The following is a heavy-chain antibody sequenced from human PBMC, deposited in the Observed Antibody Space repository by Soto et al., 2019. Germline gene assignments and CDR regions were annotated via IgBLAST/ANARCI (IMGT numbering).Heavy chain of an antibody. D-gene: IGHD1-1*01. V-gene: IGHV4-4*02. CDR1: GGSINSNNW. CDR3: ARRAAGTGDWFGP. J-gene: IGHJ5*02. Sequence: QVQLQESGPGLVKPSGTLSLTCAVSGGSINSNNWWSWVRQPPGKGLEWIGEIYHSGSTNYNPSLKSRVTVSAEKSKQPLSLKLTSVTAADTAMYYCARRAAGTGDWFGPWGQGTLVTVSS. CDR2: IYHSGST.